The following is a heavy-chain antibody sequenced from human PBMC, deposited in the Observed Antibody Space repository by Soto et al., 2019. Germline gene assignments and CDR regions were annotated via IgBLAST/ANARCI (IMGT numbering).Heavy chain of an antibody. CDR1: GFTFSSYG. J-gene: IGHJ4*02. CDR2: ISYDVSNK. V-gene: IGHV3-30*18. D-gene: IGHD6-13*01. CDR3: AKDIAAAGTGVDY. Sequence: QVQLVESGGGVVQPGRSLRLSCAASGFTFSSYGMHWVRQAPGKGLEWVAVISYDVSNKYYADSVKGRFTFSRDNSKNTLYLQMNSLRAEDTAVYYCAKDIAAAGTGVDYWGQGTLVTVSS.